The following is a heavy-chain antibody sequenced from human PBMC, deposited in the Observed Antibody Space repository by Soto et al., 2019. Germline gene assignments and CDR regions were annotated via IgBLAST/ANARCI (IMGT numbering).Heavy chain of an antibody. CDR2: ISSSSTYI. Sequence: EVQLVESGGGLVKPGGSLRLSCAASGFTFSSYSMHWVRQAPGKGLEWVSSISSSSTYIKYADSVKGRFTISRDNAKNSRDLQMNSLRAEDTAVYYCARGEGYFDWSAPRYWGQGTLVTVSS. D-gene: IGHD3-9*01. CDR1: GFTFSSYS. V-gene: IGHV3-21*01. J-gene: IGHJ4*02. CDR3: ARGEGYFDWSAPRY.